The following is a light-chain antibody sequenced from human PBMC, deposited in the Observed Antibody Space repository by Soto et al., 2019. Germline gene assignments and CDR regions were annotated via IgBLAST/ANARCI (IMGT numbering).Light chain of an antibody. J-gene: IGKJ1*01. Sequence: DIQMTQSPSILSASVGDRVTITCRASQSISSWVAWYQQKPGRAPNLLIHKASHLESGVPSRFSGSGSGTEFTLTISSLQPGDFATYYCQHYNSYPWTFGQGTKVDNK. CDR1: QSISSW. V-gene: IGKV1-5*03. CDR3: QHYNSYPWT. CDR2: KAS.